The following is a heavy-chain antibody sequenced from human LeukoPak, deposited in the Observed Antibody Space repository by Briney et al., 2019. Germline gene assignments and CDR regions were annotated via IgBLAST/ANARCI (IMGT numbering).Heavy chain of an antibody. CDR2: VNHSGST. J-gene: IGHJ4*02. CDR1: GGSFSGYY. Sequence: SETLSLTCAVYGGSFSGYYWSWIRQPPGKGREWIGEVNHSGSTNYNPSLKSRVTISVDTSKNQFSLKLSSVTAADTAVYYCARVSRGAFGYWGQGTLVTVSS. D-gene: IGHD1-26*01. CDR3: ARVSRGAFGY. V-gene: IGHV4-34*01.